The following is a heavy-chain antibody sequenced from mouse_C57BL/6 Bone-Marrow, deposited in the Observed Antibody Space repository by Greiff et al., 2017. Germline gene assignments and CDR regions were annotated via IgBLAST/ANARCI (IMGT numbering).Heavy chain of an antibody. V-gene: IGHV5-4*01. D-gene: IGHD2-12*01. Sequence: EVKLMESGGGLVKPGGSLKLSCAASGFTFSSYAMSWVRQTPEKGLEWVATISDGGSYTYYPDNVKGRFTISRDNAKNNLYLQMNHLKSEDTAMYYCAREVTYNVWGTGTTVTGSS. CDR1: GFTFSSYA. CDR2: ISDGGSYT. CDR3: AREVTYNV. J-gene: IGHJ1*03.